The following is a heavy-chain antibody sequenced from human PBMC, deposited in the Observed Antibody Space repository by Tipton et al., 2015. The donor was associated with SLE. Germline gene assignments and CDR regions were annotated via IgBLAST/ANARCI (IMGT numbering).Heavy chain of an antibody. Sequence: TLSLTCIVSGGSISSDTYYWSWLRQPAGKGLEWIGHVYTSGSTNYNPSLKTRVTISVDMSKNQFSLKLTSVTAADTAVYYCAGEDYWGQGTLVTVSS. CDR2: VYTSGST. CDR3: AGEDY. J-gene: IGHJ4*02. CDR1: GGSISSDTYY. V-gene: IGHV4-61*09. D-gene: IGHD3-10*01.